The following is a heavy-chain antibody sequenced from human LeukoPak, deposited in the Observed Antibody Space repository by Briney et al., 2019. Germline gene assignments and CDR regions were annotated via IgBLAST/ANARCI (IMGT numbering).Heavy chain of an antibody. Sequence: PGRSLRLSCAASGFTFDDYAMHWVRQAPGKGLEWVSGISWNSGSIGYADSVKGRFTISRDNAKNSLYLQMNSLRAEDTALYYCAKDSQWELRDYFDYWGQGTLVTVSS. V-gene: IGHV3-9*01. CDR1: GFTFDDYA. D-gene: IGHD1-26*01. CDR2: ISWNSGSI. CDR3: AKDSQWELRDYFDY. J-gene: IGHJ4*02.